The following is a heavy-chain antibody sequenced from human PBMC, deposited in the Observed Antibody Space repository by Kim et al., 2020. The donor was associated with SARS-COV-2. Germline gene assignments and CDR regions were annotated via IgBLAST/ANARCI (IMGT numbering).Heavy chain of an antibody. J-gene: IGHJ6*03. CDR1: GGSISSYY. CDR3: ARVGAGDFWSEGDPFYMDV. CDR2: IYYSGST. D-gene: IGHD3-3*01. V-gene: IGHV4-59*01. Sequence: SETLSLTCTVSGGSISSYYWSWIRQPPGKGLEWIGYIYYSGSTNYNPSLKSRVTISVDTSKNQFSLKLSSVTAADTAVYYCARVGAGDFWSEGDPFYMDVWGKGTTVTVSS.